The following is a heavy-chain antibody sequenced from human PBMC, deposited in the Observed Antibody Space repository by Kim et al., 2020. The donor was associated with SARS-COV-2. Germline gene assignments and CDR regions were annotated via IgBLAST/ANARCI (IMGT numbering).Heavy chain of an antibody. J-gene: IGHJ1*01. CDR3: ARRDLGGSFSTVDR. D-gene: IGHD1-26*01. V-gene: IGHV4-4*07. CDR2: IFSTGSA. CDR1: TNSFSSYY. Sequence: SETLSLTCTVSTNSFSSYYWSWIRRPAGKGLEWIGRIFSTGSANYNPALKSRVTMSVDTSKNQVTLKLRSVTAADTAVYYCARRDLGGSFSTVDRWCQGT.